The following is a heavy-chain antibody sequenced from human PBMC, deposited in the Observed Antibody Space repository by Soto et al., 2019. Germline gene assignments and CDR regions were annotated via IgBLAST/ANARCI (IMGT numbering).Heavy chain of an antibody. J-gene: IGHJ3*02. CDR3: ARFLGYCSGGSCPDAFDI. V-gene: IGHV3-33*01. D-gene: IGHD2-15*01. CDR2: IWYSSSNK. Sequence: GGSLRLSCAASGFTFSSYGMHWVRQAPGKGLEWVAAIWYSSSNKYYADSVKGRFTISRDNAKNTLYLQMNSLRAEDTAVYYCARFLGYCSGGSCPDAFDIWGQGTMVTVSS. CDR1: GFTFSSYG.